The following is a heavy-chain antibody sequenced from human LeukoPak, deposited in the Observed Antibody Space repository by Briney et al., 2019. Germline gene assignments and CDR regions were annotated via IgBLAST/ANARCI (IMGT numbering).Heavy chain of an antibody. CDR1: GFTFSSYG. D-gene: IGHD5-18*01. CDR2: ISYDGSNK. J-gene: IGHJ3*02. Sequence: GGSLRLSCAASGFTFSSYGMHWVRQAPGKGLEWVAVISYDGSNKYYADSVKGRFTISRDNSKNTLYLQMNSLRAEDTAVYYCAKIWEIQLGNDAFDIWGQGTMVTVFS. V-gene: IGHV3-30*18. CDR3: AKIWEIQLGNDAFDI.